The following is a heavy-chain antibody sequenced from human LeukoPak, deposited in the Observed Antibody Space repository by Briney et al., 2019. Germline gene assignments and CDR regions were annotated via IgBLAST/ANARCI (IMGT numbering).Heavy chain of an antibody. CDR2: ISSLSNYI. Sequence: GGSLRLSCAASRFTFTNYSMNWVRQAPGKGLEWVSSISSLSNYIYYADSVKGRFTISRDNAKNSLYLQMNSLRAEDTALYYCARGGENSGFDYWGQEPWSSSPQ. D-gene: IGHD6-19*01. CDR3: ARGGENSGFDY. CDR1: RFTFTNYS. J-gene: IGHJ4*01. V-gene: IGHV3-21*01.